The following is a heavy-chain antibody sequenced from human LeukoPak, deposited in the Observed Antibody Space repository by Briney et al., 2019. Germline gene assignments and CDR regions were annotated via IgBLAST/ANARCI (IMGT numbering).Heavy chain of an antibody. CDR2: ISGIGSTI. CDR3: ARVAAAHGMDV. J-gene: IGHJ6*02. V-gene: IGHV3-11*01. Sequence: GGSLRLSCAASGLTFSDYYMTWIRQAPGKGLEWVSYISGIGSTIYYADSVKGRFTISRDNAKNSLYLQMNTLRAEDTAVYYCARVAAAHGMDVWGQGTTVTVSS. CDR1: GLTFSDYY. D-gene: IGHD6-13*01.